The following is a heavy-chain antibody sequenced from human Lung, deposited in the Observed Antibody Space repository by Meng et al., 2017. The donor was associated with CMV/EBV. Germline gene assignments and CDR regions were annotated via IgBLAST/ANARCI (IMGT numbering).Heavy chain of an antibody. CDR2: MDYRGST. V-gene: IGHV4-30-4*01. J-gene: IGHJ4*02. CDR1: GDSTICGEYF. Sequence: QVQLQESGPGRVNPSQIRSFTCTFSGDSTICGEYFMSWIRQPPGKGLELIGYMDYRGSTFYHPSLKSRVTISVDTSKNKFSLKLSSVTAADTAVYFCARGEPLWDYWGQGTLVTVSS. CDR3: ARGEPLWDY. D-gene: IGHD2-2*01.